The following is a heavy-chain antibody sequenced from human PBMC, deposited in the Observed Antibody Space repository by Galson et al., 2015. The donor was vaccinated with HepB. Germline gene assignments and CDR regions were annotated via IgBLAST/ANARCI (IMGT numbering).Heavy chain of an antibody. Sequence: SETLSLTCTVSGGSISNYYWNWIRQPPGGGLEWIGYIYYSGTTKYNPSLKSRVTISLDTSKNQFSLKLSSVTAADTAMYYCATHSMVWCDWALDIWGQGTMVTVSS. J-gene: IGHJ3*02. CDR2: IYYSGTT. D-gene: IGHD3-10*01. V-gene: IGHV4-59*08. CDR3: ATHSMVWCDWALDI. CDR1: GGSISNYY.